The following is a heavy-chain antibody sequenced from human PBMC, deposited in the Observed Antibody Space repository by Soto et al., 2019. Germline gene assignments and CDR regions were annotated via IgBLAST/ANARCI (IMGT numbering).Heavy chain of an antibody. J-gene: IGHJ4*02. CDR1: SGSITSNNA. V-gene: IGHV4-4*02. CDR3: TRGGYWRFDY. Sequence: PSETLSLTCDVSSGSITSNNAWSWVRQPPGKGLEWIGEIYHSGSTTYTPSLKSRVTLSVDKAKNQFSLTLTSVTAADTAVYYCTRGGYWRFDYWGQGILVTVSS. CDR2: IYHSGST. D-gene: IGHD1-26*01.